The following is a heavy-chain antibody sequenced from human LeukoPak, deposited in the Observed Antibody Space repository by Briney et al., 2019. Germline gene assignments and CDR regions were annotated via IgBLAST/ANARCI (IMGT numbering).Heavy chain of an antibody. Sequence: SETLSLTCTVSGGSISSSSYYWGWIRQPPGKGLEWIGSIYYSGSTYYNPSLKSRVTISVDTSKNQFSLKLSSVTAADTAVYYCARRWELLREVFDYWGQGTLVTVSS. V-gene: IGHV4-39*01. CDR2: IYYSGST. J-gene: IGHJ4*02. D-gene: IGHD1-26*01. CDR1: GGSISSSSYY. CDR3: ARRWELLREVFDY.